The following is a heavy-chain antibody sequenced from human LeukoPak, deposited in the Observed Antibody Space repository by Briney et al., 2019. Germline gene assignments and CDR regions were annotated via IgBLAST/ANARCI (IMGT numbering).Heavy chain of an antibody. CDR3: AKADRTGSYSYHYMDV. CDR1: GFTFSSYW. CDR2: INSDGSST. J-gene: IGHJ6*03. V-gene: IGHV3-74*01. Sequence: GGSLRLSCAASGFTFSSYWMHWVRQAPGKGLVWVSRINSDGSSTSYADSVKGRFTISRDNAKNTLYLQMNSLRAEDTAVYYCAKADRTGSYSYHYMDVWGKGTTVTVSS. D-gene: IGHD1-14*01.